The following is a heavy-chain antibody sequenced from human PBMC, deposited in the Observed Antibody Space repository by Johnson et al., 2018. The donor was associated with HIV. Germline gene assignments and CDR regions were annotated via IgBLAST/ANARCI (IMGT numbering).Heavy chain of an antibody. CDR3: AKDSATDPFDI. V-gene: IGHV3-30*18. CDR2: ISYDGSNK. CDR1: GFTFSSYG. J-gene: IGHJ3*02. D-gene: IGHD6-25*01. Sequence: QMQLVESGGGVVQPGRSLRLSCAASGFTFSSYGMHWVRQAPGKGLEWVAVISYDGSNKYYADSVKGRFTISRDNSKNTLYLQMNSLRAEDTAVYYCAKDSATDPFDIWGQGTMVTVSS.